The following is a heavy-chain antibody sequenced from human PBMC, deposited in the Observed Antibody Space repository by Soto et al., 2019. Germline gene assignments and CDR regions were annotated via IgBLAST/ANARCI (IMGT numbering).Heavy chain of an antibody. CDR2: IYYSGST. CDR3: ARQADYYDSSGQVDY. D-gene: IGHD3-22*01. J-gene: IGHJ4*02. V-gene: IGHV4-39*01. Sequence: PSETLSLTCTVSGGSISSSSYYWGWIRQPPGKGLEWIGSIYYSGSTYYNPSLKSRVTISVDTSKNQFSLKLSSVTAADTAVYYCARQADYYDSSGQVDYWGQGTLVTSPQ. CDR1: GGSISSSSYY.